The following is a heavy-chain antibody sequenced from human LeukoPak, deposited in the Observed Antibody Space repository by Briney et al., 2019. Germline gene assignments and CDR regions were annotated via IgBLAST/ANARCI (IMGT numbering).Heavy chain of an antibody. CDR2: IIPRGGTF. V-gene: IGHV3-48*03. CDR1: GFPLNSAE. D-gene: IGHD6-19*01. CDR3: ARSLSGGWGPVDDY. Sequence: GGPLRLSCAASGFPLNSAEMNGLRQATGKGLEWVSYIIPRGGTFYNADSVKGRFTLSRDNARNSLYLQMNSLRVEDTAVYYCARSLSGGWGPVDDYWGQGNLVTVSS. J-gene: IGHJ4*02.